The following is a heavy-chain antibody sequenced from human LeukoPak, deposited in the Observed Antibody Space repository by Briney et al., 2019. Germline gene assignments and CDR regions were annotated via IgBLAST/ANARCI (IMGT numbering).Heavy chain of an antibody. J-gene: IGHJ3*02. D-gene: IGHD1-26*01. V-gene: IGHV1-69*04. Sequence: ASVKVSCKASGCTFSSYAISWVRQAPGQGLEWMGRIIPILGIANYAQKFQGRVTITADKSTSTAYMELSSLRSEDTAVYYCASFSGSYSDAFDIWGQGTMVTVSS. CDR1: GCTFSSYA. CDR3: ASFSGSYSDAFDI. CDR2: IIPILGIA.